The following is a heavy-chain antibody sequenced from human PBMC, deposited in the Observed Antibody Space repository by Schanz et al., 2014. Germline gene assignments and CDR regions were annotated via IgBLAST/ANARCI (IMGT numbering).Heavy chain of an antibody. CDR2: ISDSGTYT. Sequence: VQLLESGGGLVQPGGSLRLSCAASGFTFGDYAMTWVRQAPGKGLEWLSYISDSGTYTNYADSVKGRFTISRDNAKSSLYLQMNSLRAEDTALYYCARDRRNADLDYWGQGTLVTVSS. CDR1: GFTFGDYA. D-gene: IGHD1-1*01. V-gene: IGHV3-11*06. CDR3: ARDRRNADLDY. J-gene: IGHJ4*02.